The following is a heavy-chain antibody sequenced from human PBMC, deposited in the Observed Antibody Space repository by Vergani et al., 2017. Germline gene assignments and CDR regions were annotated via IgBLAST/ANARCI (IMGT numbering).Heavy chain of an antibody. Sequence: QVQLQESGPGLVKPSQTLSLTCTVSGGSISSGDYYWSWIRQPPGKGLEWIGYIYYSGSTYYNPSLKSRVTISVDTSKNQFSLKLSSVTAADTAVYYCARGRRSMVRGPSFDYWGQGTLVTVSS. CDR2: IYYSGST. CDR1: GGSISSGDYY. CDR3: ARGRRSMVRGPSFDY. V-gene: IGHV4-30-4*01. J-gene: IGHJ4*02. D-gene: IGHD3-10*01.